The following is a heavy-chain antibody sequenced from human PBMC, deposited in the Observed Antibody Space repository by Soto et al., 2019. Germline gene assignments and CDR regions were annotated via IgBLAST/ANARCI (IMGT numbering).Heavy chain of an antibody. CDR2: IIPIFGTA. D-gene: IGHD3-10*01. CDR1: GGTFSSYA. J-gene: IGHJ3*02. V-gene: IGHV1-69*13. CDR3: ATRHIRSARRAFDI. Sequence: ASVKVSCKASGGTFSSYAISWVRQAPGQGLEWMGGIIPIFGTANCAQKFQGRVTITADESTGTAYMELSSLRSEDTAVYYCATRHIRSARRAFDIWGQGTMVTVSS.